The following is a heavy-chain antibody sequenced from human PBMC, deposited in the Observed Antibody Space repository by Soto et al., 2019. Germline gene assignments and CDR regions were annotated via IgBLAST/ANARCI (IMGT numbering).Heavy chain of an antibody. D-gene: IGHD3-22*01. J-gene: IGHJ5*02. CDR2: INTDGGST. V-gene: IGHV3-74*01. CDR3: VKEGYYYDSSGYYYGWFDP. CDR1: GLTFSSYW. Sequence: PGGSLRLSCAASGLTFSSYWMHWVRQAPGKGLVWVSRINTDGGSTYYADSVKGRFTISRGNSKNTLYLQMSSLRAEDTAVYYCVKEGYYYDSSGYYYGWFDPWGQGTLVTVSS.